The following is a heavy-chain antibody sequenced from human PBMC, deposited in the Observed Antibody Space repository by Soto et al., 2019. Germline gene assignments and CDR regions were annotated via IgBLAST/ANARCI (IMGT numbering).Heavy chain of an antibody. CDR3: TKEGVVLGTSTSYRFDY. D-gene: IGHD2-8*02. Sequence: GGSLRLSCAASGFTFGYYGMHWVRQAPGKGLEWVAVVSNDGRVVYYADAVKGRFSIFRDNSRDTVYLQMNNLRADDTAVYYCTKEGVVLGTSTSYRFDYWGRGSLVTVSS. J-gene: IGHJ4*02. V-gene: IGHV3-30*18. CDR1: GFTFGYYG. CDR2: VSNDGRVV.